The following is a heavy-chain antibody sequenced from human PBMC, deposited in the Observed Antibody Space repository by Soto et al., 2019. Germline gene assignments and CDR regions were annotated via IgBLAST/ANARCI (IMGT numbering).Heavy chain of an antibody. CDR3: VRGDNCRTWFDP. V-gene: IGHV3-48*02. J-gene: IGHJ5*02. CDR2: ISGSGSTS. Sequence: GGSLRLSCAASGFIFGTYNMNWVRQAPGKGLEWVSDISGSGSTSYYADSVKGRFTISRDNDKNSLYLQMNSLRDEDTAVYYCVRGDNCRTWFDPWGQGPLVTGS. D-gene: IGHD1-20*01. CDR1: GFIFGTYN.